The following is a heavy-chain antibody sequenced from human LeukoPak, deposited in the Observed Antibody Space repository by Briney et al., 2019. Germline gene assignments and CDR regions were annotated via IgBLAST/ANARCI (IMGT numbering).Heavy chain of an antibody. D-gene: IGHD5-24*01. Sequence: GGSLRLSCAAPGFTFSSYWMTWVRQAPGKGLEWVANIKQDGGEKYYVDSVTGRFTISRDNAKNSLYLQMNSLRAEDTAVYYCANVEMATIFYWGQGTLVTVSS. J-gene: IGHJ4*02. CDR3: ANVEMATIFY. CDR1: GFTFSSYW. V-gene: IGHV3-7*03. CDR2: IKQDGGEK.